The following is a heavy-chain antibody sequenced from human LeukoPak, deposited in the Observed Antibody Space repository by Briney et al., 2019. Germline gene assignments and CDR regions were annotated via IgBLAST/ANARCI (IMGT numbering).Heavy chain of an antibody. Sequence: GRSLRLSCAASGFTFSSYGMHWVRQAPGKGLEWVAVISYDGSNKYYADSVKGRFTISRDNSKNTLYLQMNSLRAEDTAVYYCAKSHTSGPGDYWGQGTLVTVSS. V-gene: IGHV3-30*18. CDR1: GFTFSSYG. J-gene: IGHJ4*02. CDR3: AKSHTSGPGDY. CDR2: ISYDGSNK. D-gene: IGHD6-19*01.